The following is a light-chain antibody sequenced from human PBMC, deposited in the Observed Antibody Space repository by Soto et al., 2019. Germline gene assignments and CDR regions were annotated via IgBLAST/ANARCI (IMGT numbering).Light chain of an antibody. CDR1: SSDVGGYNY. V-gene: IGLV2-14*01. J-gene: IGLJ1*01. CDR2: EVS. CDR3: SSYTGSSTRF. Sequence: QSVLTQPASVSGSPGQSITISCTGTSSDVGGYNYVSWYQQHPGKAPKLMIYEVSNRPSGVSNRFSGSKSGNTASLTISGLQAEEEADYYCSSYTGSSTRFFGTGTKVTVL.